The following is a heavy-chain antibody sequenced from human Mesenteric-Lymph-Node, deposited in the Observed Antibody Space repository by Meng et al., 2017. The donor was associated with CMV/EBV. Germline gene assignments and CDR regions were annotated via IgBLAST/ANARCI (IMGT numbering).Heavy chain of an antibody. CDR2: INHSGST. D-gene: IGHD3-9*01. CDR1: GGSFSGYY. CDR3: ARGSSYDILTGYFDY. J-gene: IGHJ4*02. Sequence: VPLHQGGSGLVKPAETLSGTCAVYGGSFSGYYWNWIRQSPEKGLEWIGEINHSGSTTYNPSFTSRIIISVDTSTNQISLNMSSVTAADTAVYYCARGSSYDILTGYFDYWGQGALVTVSS. V-gene: IGHV4-34*01.